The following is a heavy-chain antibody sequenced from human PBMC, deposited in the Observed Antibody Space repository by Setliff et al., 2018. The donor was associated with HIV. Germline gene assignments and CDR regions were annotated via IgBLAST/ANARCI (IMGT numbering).Heavy chain of an antibody. CDR1: GGSISSYY. V-gene: IGHV4-59*06. CDR2: IYYSGST. D-gene: IGHD3-3*01. J-gene: IGHJ3*02. Sequence: SETLSLTCTVSGGSISSYYWSWIRQHPGKGLEWIGYIYYSGSTYYNPSLKSRVTISVDTSKNQFSLKLSSVTAADTAVYYCARVNRFLEWLPHDAFDIWGQGTMVTVSS. CDR3: ARVNRFLEWLPHDAFDI.